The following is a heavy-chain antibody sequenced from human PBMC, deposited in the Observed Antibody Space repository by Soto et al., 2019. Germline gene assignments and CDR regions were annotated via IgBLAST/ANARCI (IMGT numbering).Heavy chain of an antibody. Sequence: SETLSLTCTVSGGSISSYYWSWIRQPPGKGLEWIGYIYYSGSTNYNPSLKSRVTISVDTSKNQFSQKLSSVTAADTAVYFCARDRLGVWRTNDAFDIWGQGTMVTVSS. J-gene: IGHJ3*02. V-gene: IGHV4-59*01. D-gene: IGHD3-16*01. CDR2: IYYSGST. CDR1: GGSISSYY. CDR3: ARDRLGVWRTNDAFDI.